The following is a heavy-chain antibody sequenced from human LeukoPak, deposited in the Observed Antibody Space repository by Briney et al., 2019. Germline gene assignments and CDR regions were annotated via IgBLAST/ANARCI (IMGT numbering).Heavy chain of an antibody. D-gene: IGHD3-3*01. Sequence: SETLSLTCTVSGDSISSNSYYWGWIRQPPGKGLEWIGNIYYSGSTYYNPSLKSRVTISVDTSKNQFSLKLSSVTTADTAVYYCARAKGRVSIFGVVISPLDYWGQGTLVTVSS. J-gene: IGHJ4*02. CDR3: ARAKGRVSIFGVVISPLDY. CDR1: GDSISSNSYY. V-gene: IGHV4-39*01. CDR2: IYYSGST.